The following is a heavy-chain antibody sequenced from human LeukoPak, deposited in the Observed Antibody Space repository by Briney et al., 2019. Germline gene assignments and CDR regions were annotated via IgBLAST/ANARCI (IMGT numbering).Heavy chain of an antibody. V-gene: IGHV1-18*04. CDR2: ISAYNGNT. Sequence: ASVKVSCKASGYTFTSYGISWVRQAPGQGLEWMGWISAYNGNTNYAQNLQGRVTMTTDTSTSTVYMELRSLRSEDTAVYYCARGIAVFDYWGQGTLVTVSS. D-gene: IGHD6-19*01. J-gene: IGHJ4*02. CDR1: GYTFTSYG. CDR3: ARGIAVFDY.